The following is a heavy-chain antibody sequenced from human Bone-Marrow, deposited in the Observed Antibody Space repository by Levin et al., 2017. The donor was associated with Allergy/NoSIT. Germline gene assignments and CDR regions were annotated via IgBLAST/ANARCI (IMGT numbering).Heavy chain of an antibody. V-gene: IGHV4-59*01. CDR3: ARDTNPVEF. Sequence: SQTLSLTCSVSRGSISTSYWNWIRPPPGKGLEWIGYLYNGGSTKYNPSLRGRVTISVDTSKNQFSLNLRSVTAADTAVYFCARDTNPVEFWGQGALVTVSS. CDR1: RGSISTSY. D-gene: IGHD1-1*01. J-gene: IGHJ4*02. CDR2: LYNGGST.